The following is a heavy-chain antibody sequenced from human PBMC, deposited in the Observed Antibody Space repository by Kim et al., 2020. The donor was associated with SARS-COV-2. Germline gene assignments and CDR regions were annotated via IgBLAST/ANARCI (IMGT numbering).Heavy chain of an antibody. V-gene: IGHV3-66*04. CDR1: GFTVSSNY. CDR3: ARQGVMVHYYSGMDV. J-gene: IGHJ6*02. Sequence: GGSLRLSCEASGFTVSSNYMSWVRQAPGKGLEWVSVIYSGGSTDYADSVKGRFTIYRDNSKNTLYLQMNSLRADDTAVYDCARQGVMVHYYSGMDVWGQG. D-gene: IGHD3-16*01. CDR2: IYSGGST.